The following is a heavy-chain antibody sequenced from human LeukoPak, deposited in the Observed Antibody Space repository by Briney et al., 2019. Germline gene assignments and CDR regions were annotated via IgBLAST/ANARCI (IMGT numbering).Heavy chain of an antibody. D-gene: IGHD1-1*01. CDR3: ATGETGPTLGGY. J-gene: IGHJ4*02. Sequence: ASETLSLTCTVSGGPLSAYYWTWIRQPPGKGLEWIGYIYDNGNTNYNPSLKSRVTISVDTSKNQISLNLRSVTAADTAVYYCATGETGPTLGGYWGQGTLVTVSS. CDR2: IYDNGNT. V-gene: IGHV4-59*13. CDR1: GGPLSAYY.